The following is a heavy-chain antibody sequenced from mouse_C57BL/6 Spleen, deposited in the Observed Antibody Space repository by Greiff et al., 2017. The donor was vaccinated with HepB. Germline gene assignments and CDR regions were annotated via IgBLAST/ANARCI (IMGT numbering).Heavy chain of an antibody. J-gene: IGHJ2*01. Sequence: EVQLQESVAELVRPGASVKLSCTASGFNIKNTYMHWVKQRPEQGLEWIGRIDPANGNTKYAPKFQGKATITADTSSNTAYLQLSSLTSEDTAIYYCARSITTVVPLFDYWGQGTTLTVSS. CDR1: GFNIKNTY. V-gene: IGHV14-3*01. CDR2: IDPANGNT. CDR3: ARSITTVVPLFDY. D-gene: IGHD1-1*01.